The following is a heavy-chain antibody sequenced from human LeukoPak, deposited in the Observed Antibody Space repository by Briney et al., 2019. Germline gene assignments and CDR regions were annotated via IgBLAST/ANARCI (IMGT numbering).Heavy chain of an antibody. CDR1: GYTFTSYG. CDR3: VRDTPQYYDFWSGYSLIFDY. V-gene: IGHV1-18*01. Sequence: GASVKVSCKASGYTFTSYGISWVRQAPGQGLEWMGWISAYNGNTNYAQKLQGRVTITTHTSTGTAYMELRSLRSDDRAVYYCVRDTPQYYDFWSGYSLIFDYWGQGTLVTVSS. CDR2: ISAYNGNT. D-gene: IGHD3-3*01. J-gene: IGHJ4*02.